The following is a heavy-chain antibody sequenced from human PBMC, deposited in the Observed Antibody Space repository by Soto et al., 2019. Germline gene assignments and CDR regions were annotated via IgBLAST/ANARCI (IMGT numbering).Heavy chain of an antibody. J-gene: IGHJ4*02. D-gene: IGHD6-19*01. CDR1: GFSLSTSGVA. V-gene: IGHV2-5*02. CDR3: AHRPVISVAVAGWAFDS. CDR2: IYWDDDK. Sequence: SGPTLVNPTQTLTLTCTFSGFSLSTSGVAVGWIRQPPGKALEWLALIYWDDDKRYSPSLKSRLTITKDTSKNQVVLIMTNMDPVDTATYYCAHRPVISVAVAGWAFDSWGQGTLVTVSS.